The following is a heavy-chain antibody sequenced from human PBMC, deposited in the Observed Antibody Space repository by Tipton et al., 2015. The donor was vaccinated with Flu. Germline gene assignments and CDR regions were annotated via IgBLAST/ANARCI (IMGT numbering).Heavy chain of an antibody. CDR2: ISSFGTTI. CDR3: ATLTGDDY. Sequence: QLVQSGGGLVQPGGSLRLSCAASGFTFSRYEMNWVRQAPGKGLEWLSYISSFGTTISYADSVKGRFTISRDNAKNSLYLQLNSLRAEDTAVYYCATLTGDDYWGLGTLVTVSS. J-gene: IGHJ4*02. D-gene: IGHD7-27*01. V-gene: IGHV3-48*03. CDR1: GFTFSRYE.